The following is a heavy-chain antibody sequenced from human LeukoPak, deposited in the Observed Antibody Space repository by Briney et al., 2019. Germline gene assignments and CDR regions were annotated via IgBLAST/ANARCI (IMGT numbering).Heavy chain of an antibody. J-gene: IGHJ4*02. CDR3: ARGLYGGNSEFDEFDY. D-gene: IGHD4-23*01. V-gene: IGHV4-30-4*01. CDR1: GGSISRSDYY. Sequence: SETLSLTCSVSGGSISRSDYYWSWIRQPPGKGLEWIGYIYYSGITYYNPSLKSRVTISVDTSKNQFSLKLSSVTAADTAVYYCARGLYGGNSEFDEFDYWGQGTLVTVSS. CDR2: IYYSGIT.